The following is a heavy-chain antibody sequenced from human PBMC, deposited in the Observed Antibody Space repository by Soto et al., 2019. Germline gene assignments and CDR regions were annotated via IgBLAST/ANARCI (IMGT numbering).Heavy chain of an antibody. Sequence: EVQLLESGGGLVQPGGSLRLSCAASGFTFSSYAMSWVRQAPGKGLEWFSAISGSGGSTYYADSVKGRFTISRDNSKNTLYLQMNSLRAEDTAVYYCAKDRLNWNYFDYWGQGTLVTVSS. CDR3: AKDRLNWNYFDY. CDR1: GFTFSSYA. V-gene: IGHV3-23*01. J-gene: IGHJ4*02. CDR2: ISGSGGST. D-gene: IGHD1-20*01.